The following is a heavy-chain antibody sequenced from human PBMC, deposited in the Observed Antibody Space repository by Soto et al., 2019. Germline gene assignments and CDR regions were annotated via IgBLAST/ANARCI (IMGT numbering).Heavy chain of an antibody. CDR1: GVTFSRYS. J-gene: IGHJ4*02. CDR3: ARESEDLTSNFDY. V-gene: IGHV3-21*01. Sequence: PGGSLGLSCAASGVTFSRYSMNWVRQAPGKGLEWVSSISSTTNYIYYADSMKGRFTVSRDNAKNSVYLDMNSLSAEDTAVYYCARESEDLTSNFDYWGQGTLVTVSS. CDR2: ISSTTNYI.